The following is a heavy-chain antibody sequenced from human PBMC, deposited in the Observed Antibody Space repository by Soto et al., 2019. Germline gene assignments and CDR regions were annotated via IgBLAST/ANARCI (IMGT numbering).Heavy chain of an antibody. CDR2: ISWDGGST. Sequence: GGSLRLSCAASGFTFDDYAMHWVRQAPGKGLEWVSLISWDGGSTYYADSVKGRFTISRDNSKNSLYLQMNSLRAEDTALYYCAKDKGSGYNWNDGVDYWGQGTLVTVYS. D-gene: IGHD1-20*01. V-gene: IGHV3-43D*04. CDR3: AKDKGSGYNWNDGVDY. CDR1: GFTFDDYA. J-gene: IGHJ4*02.